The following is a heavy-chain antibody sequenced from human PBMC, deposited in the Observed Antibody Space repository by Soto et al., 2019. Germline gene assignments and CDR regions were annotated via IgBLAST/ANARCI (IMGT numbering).Heavy chain of an antibody. D-gene: IGHD2-8*02. CDR1: GFTFSSYG. J-gene: IGHJ4*02. CDR3: ARDPWGVALVY. CDR2: IWYDGSKK. V-gene: IGHV3-33*01. Sequence: QVQLVESGGGVVQPXXSLRLSCAVSGFTFSSYGIHWVRQAPGKGLEWVAVIWYDGSKKYYADSVKGRFTISRDNSRDNSENTLYLQMNSLRVEDTAVYYCARDPWGVALVYWGQGTLVTVSS.